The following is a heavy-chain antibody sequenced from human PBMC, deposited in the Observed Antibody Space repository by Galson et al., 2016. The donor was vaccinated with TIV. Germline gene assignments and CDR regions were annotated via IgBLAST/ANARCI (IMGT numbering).Heavy chain of an antibody. CDR3: VKDQSWDLSTDAFDI. V-gene: IGHV3-30*02. D-gene: IGHD1-26*01. CDR2: IRYDGSYK. CDR1: GFTFSSYS. Sequence: SLRLSCAASGFTFSSYSMHWVRQAPGKGLEWVTFIRYDGSYKESADSVKGRFTISRDNSKNTLFLQMNSLRDEDTAIYYCVKDQSWDLSTDAFDIWGQGTKVTVSS. J-gene: IGHJ3*02.